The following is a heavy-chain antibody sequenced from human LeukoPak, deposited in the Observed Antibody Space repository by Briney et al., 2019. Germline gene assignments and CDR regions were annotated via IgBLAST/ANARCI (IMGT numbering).Heavy chain of an antibody. Sequence: SETLSLTCTVSGGSISSSSYYWGWIRQPPGEGLEWIGSIYYSGSTYYNPSLKSRVTISVDTSKNQFSLKLSSVTAADTAVYYCARHPYSHDYSTFGYWGQGTLVTVSS. D-gene: IGHD4-11*01. CDR1: GGSISSSSYY. J-gene: IGHJ4*02. CDR2: IYYSGST. CDR3: ARHPYSHDYSTFGY. V-gene: IGHV4-39*01.